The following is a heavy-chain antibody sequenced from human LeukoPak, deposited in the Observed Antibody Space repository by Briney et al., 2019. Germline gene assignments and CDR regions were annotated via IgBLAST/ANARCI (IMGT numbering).Heavy chain of an antibody. CDR2: ISGSGDNT. J-gene: IGHJ4*02. CDR1: GFTFNFYA. CDR3: AKVTPPHDYGDLYFDY. V-gene: IGHV3-23*01. D-gene: IGHD4-17*01. Sequence: GGSLRLSCAASGFTFNFYAMNWARQAPGKGLEWVSAISGSGDNTYYADSVKGRFTISRDNSKNTLYLQMNSLRAEDAAVYYCAKVTPPHDYGDLYFDYWGQGTLVTVSS.